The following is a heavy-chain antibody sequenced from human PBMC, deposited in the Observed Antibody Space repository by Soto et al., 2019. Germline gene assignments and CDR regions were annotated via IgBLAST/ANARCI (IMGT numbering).Heavy chain of an antibody. D-gene: IGHD3-10*01. Sequence: EVQLVESGGGLVQPGRSLRLSCAASGFTFDDYAMHWVRQAPGKGLAWVSGISWNSGSIGYADSVKGRFTISRDNAKNSLYLQMNSLRAEDTALYYCAKDTRGSYYIGYFDYWGQGTLVTVSS. J-gene: IGHJ4*02. CDR1: GFTFDDYA. CDR2: ISWNSGSI. CDR3: AKDTRGSYYIGYFDY. V-gene: IGHV3-9*01.